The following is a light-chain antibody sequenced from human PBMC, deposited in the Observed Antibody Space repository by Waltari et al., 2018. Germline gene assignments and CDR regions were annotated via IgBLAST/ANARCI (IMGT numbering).Light chain of an antibody. V-gene: IGLV7-46*01. Sequence: QAVVTQEPSLTVSPGGTVTLTCGSSTGAATRGHYPYWFQQKPGQAPRTLIYDTSNKHSWTPARFSGSLLGGKAALTLSGAQPEDEANYYCFLSYSGAVIFGGGTKLTVL. J-gene: IGLJ2*01. CDR1: TGAATRGHY. CDR3: FLSYSGAVI. CDR2: DTS.